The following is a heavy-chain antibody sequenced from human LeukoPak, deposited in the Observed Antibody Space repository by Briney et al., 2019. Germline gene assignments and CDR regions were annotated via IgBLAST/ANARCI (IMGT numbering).Heavy chain of an antibody. D-gene: IGHD5-12*01. J-gene: IGHJ5*02. CDR2: FVHTGRL. Sequence: SETLSLTCAVYGGSFSGYYWSWIRQPPGKGLEWIAYFVHTGRLVYNPSLTSRATISLDTSKSQFSLTLRSVTAADTAVYYCATGVDLAKIRTWGQGTLVSVSS. V-gene: IGHV4-34*11. CDR1: GGSFSGYY. CDR3: ATGVDLAKIRT.